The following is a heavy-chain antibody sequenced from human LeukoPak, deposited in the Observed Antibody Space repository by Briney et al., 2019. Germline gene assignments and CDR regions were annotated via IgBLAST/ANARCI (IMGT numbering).Heavy chain of an antibody. CDR3: ARARSLWVEGPGRGWFDP. V-gene: IGHV4-34*01. CDR1: GGSFSGYY. D-gene: IGHD3-16*01. Sequence: PSETLSLTCAVYGGSFSGYYWSWIRQPPGKGLEWIGEINHSGSTNYNPSLKSRVTISVDTSKNQFSLKLSSVTAADTAVYYCARARSLWVEGPGRGWFDPWGQGTLVTVSS. CDR2: INHSGST. J-gene: IGHJ5*02.